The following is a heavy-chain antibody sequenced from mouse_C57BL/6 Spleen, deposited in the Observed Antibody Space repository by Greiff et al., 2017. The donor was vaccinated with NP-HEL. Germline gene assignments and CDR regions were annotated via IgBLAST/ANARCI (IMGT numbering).Heavy chain of an antibody. CDR3: ARDRSSYWYFDV. J-gene: IGHJ1*03. CDR2: IYPGSGNT. D-gene: IGHD1-1*01. Sequence: VQLQQSGAELVRPGASVKLSCKASGYTFTDYYINWVKQRPGPGLEWIARIYPGSGNTYYNEKFKGKATLTAEKSSSTAYMQLSSLTSEDSAVYFCARDRSSYWYFDVWGTGTTVTVSS. V-gene: IGHV1-76*01. CDR1: GYTFTDYY.